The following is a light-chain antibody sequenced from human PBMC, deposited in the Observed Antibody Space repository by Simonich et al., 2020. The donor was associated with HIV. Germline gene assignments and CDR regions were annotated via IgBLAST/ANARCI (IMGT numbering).Light chain of an antibody. Sequence: QSVLAQPPSVSGAPGQRVTISCTGNSSNIGAGFDVHWYQQLPGTTPKPLIYDSTNRPSGVPDLFSGSKSDTSASLAITGLQTEDEADYYCQSYDSSLSAVVFGGGTKLTVL. V-gene: IGLV1-40*01. CDR2: DST. CDR1: SSNIGAGFD. J-gene: IGLJ2*01. CDR3: QSYDSSLSAVV.